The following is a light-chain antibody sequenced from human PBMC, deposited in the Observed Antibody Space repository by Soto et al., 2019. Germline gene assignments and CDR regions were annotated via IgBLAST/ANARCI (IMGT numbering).Light chain of an antibody. J-gene: IGKJ1*01. CDR2: AAS. CDR3: QQSYSRPPT. Sequence: DIQMTQSPSSVSASVGDRVTISCRASQGISNWLAWYQQKAGKAPKLLVFAASSLQSGVPSRFSGSGSGTDFTLTISSLQPEDFATYFCQQSYSRPPTFGQGTKVDIK. V-gene: IGKV1-12*01. CDR1: QGISNW.